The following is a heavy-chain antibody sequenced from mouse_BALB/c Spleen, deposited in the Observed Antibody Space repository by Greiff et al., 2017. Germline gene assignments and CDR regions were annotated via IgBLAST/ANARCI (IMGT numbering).Heavy chain of an antibody. V-gene: IGHV5-6-5*01. J-gene: IGHJ2*01. D-gene: IGHD1-2*01. CDR3: ARGGVYGYTDY. CDR2: ISSGGST. CDR1: GFTFSSYA. Sequence: EVKVVESGGGLVKPGGSLKLSCAASGFTFSSYAMSWVRQTPEKRLEWVASISSGGSTYYPDSVKGRFTISRDNARNILYLQMSSLRSEDTAMYYCARGGVYGYTDYWGQGTTLTVAS.